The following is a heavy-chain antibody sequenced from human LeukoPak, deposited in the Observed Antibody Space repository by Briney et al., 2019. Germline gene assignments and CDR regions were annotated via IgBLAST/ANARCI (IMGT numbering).Heavy chain of an antibody. CDR1: GGSISSSSYY. CDR2: IYYSGST. V-gene: IGHV4-39*01. CDR3: ARSVSAAAGTDVFY. J-gene: IGHJ4*02. Sequence: SETLSLTCTVSGGSISSSSYYWGWIRQPPGKGLEWIGSIYYSGSTYYNPSLKSRVTISVDTSKNQFSLKLSSVTAADTAVYYCARSVSAAAGTDVFYSGQGTLVTVSS. D-gene: IGHD6-13*01.